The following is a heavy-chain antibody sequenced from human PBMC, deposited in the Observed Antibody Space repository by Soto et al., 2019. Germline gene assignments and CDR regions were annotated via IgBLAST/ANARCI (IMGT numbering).Heavy chain of an antibody. CDR2: ISSSSTI. CDR1: GFTFSSYS. D-gene: IGHD1-26*01. CDR3: ARDLYSGSYYGPYFDY. V-gene: IGHV3-48*02. J-gene: IGHJ4*02. Sequence: PGGSLRLSCAASGFTFSSYSMNWVRQAPGKGLEWVSYISSSSTIYYADSVKGRFAISRDNAKNSLYLQMNSLRDEDTAVYYCARDLYSGSYYGPYFDYWGQGTLVTVSS.